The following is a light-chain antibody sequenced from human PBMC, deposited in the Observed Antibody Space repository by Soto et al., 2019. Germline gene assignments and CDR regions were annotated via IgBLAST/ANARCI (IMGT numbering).Light chain of an antibody. CDR2: DDV. J-gene: IGLJ2*01. CDR3: CSYAGSSIVV. Sequence: QSALTQPASVSGSPGQSITISCTGTSSDIGTYNFVSWYQQRPGKAPKFIIYDDVRRPSGVSNRFSGSKSGNTASLTISGLQAEDEADYYCCSYAGSSIVVFGGGTKLTVL. V-gene: IGLV2-23*01. CDR1: SSDIGTYNF.